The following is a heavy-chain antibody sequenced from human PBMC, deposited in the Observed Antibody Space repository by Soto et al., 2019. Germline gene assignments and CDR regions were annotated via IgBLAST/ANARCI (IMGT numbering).Heavy chain of an antibody. CDR2: INWNGGST. V-gene: IGHV3-20*04. Sequence: GGSLRLSCAASGFTFDDYGMSWVRQAPGKGLEWVSGINWNGGSTGYADSVKGRFTISRDNAKNSLYLQMNSLRAEDTAVYYCAKDYAGGSYYGMMNSRFDYWGQGTLVTVSS. D-gene: IGHD1-26*01. CDR1: GFTFDDYG. CDR3: AKDYAGGSYYGMMNSRFDY. J-gene: IGHJ4*02.